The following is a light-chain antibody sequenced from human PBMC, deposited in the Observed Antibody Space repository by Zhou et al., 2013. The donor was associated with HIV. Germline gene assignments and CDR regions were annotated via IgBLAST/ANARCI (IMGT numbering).Light chain of an antibody. CDR2: AAS. V-gene: IGKV1-39*01. CDR3: QQSYSIPWT. Sequence: DIQMTQSPSSLSASVGDRVTITCRASQSISSYLNWFQQKPGKAPKLLIYAASSLQSGVPSRFSGSGSGTDFTLTISSLQPEDFATYYCQQSYSIPWTFGQGTEGG. CDR1: QSISSY. J-gene: IGKJ1*01.